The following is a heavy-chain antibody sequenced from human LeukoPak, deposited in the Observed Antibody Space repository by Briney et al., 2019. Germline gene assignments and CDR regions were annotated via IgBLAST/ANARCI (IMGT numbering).Heavy chain of an antibody. CDR3: SRERRGGDAFDI. CDR1: GFALSNNW. V-gene: IGHV3-7*01. Sequence: GGSLRLSCAASGFALSNNWMSWVRQAPGKGLEWVANIKQDGSDKYYVDSVKGRFTISRDNAKNSLYLQMNSLRAGDTAVYYCSRERRGGDAFDIWGQGTMVTVSS. J-gene: IGHJ3*02. CDR2: IKQDGSDK. D-gene: IGHD3-10*01.